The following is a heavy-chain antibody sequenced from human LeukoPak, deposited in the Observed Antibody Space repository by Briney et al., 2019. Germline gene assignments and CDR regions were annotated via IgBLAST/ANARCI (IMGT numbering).Heavy chain of an antibody. CDR3: AKWRWRQSDFEP. CDR1: GFTFTAHS. Sequence: GGSLRLSCAASGFTFTAHSMGWIRQAPGKGLECVANINQDGFEEYCVDSVKGRFTISRDNAKNSLYLQMNSLRAEDTAIYYCAKWRWRQSDFEPWGQGTLVTVSS. D-gene: IGHD5-24*01. CDR2: INQDGFEE. V-gene: IGHV3-7*01. J-gene: IGHJ5*02.